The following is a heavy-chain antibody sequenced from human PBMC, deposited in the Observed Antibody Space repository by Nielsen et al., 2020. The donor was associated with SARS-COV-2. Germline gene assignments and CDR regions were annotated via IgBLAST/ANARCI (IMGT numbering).Heavy chain of an antibody. Sequence: SETLSLTCAVSGGSISSGGYSWSWIRQHPGKGLEWIGYIYYSGSTNYSPSLKTRVTISVDKSKNQFSLELRSVTAADTAVYYCARDCSCGLGSSPSYYFDYWGQGTLVTASS. CDR1: GGSISSGGYS. J-gene: IGHJ4*02. V-gene: IGHV4-31*11. CDR3: ARDCSCGLGSSPSYYFDY. D-gene: IGHD7-27*01. CDR2: IYYSGST.